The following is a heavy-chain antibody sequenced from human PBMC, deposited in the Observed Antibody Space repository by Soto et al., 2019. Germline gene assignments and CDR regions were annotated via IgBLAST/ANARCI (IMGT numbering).Heavy chain of an antibody. J-gene: IGHJ4*01. CDR3: ARDRNNYGSGYFDY. V-gene: IGHV3-53*01. D-gene: IGHD3-10*01. Sequence: EGSLRLSCAASWFTVSSNYMGWVRQAPGKGLEWVSVIYSGGSTYYADSVKGRFTISRDNSKNTLYLQVNSLRAEGTAVYYCARDRNNYGSGYFDYWGHGTPVTVSS. CDR1: WFTVSSNY. CDR2: IYSGGST.